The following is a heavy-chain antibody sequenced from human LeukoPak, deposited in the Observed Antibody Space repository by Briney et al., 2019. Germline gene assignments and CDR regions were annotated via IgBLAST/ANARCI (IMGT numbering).Heavy chain of an antibody. CDR1: GFTVSSNF. CDR2: IYSDDST. CDR3: ARGHSGRYFASDY. J-gene: IGHJ4*02. V-gene: IGHV3-53*01. D-gene: IGHD1-26*01. Sequence: PGGSLRLSCAASGFTVSSNFITWVRQAPGKGLEWVSIIYSDDSTYYADSVKGRFTISRDNSKNTLYLQMNSLRAEDTAVYYCARGHSGRYFASDYWGQGTLVTVSS.